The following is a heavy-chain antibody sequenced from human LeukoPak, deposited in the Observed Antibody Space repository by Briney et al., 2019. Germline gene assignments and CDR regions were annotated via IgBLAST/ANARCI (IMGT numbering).Heavy chain of an antibody. CDR2: ISGSGDST. CDR3: ARHDSFIPY. V-gene: IGHV3-23*01. Sequence: GGSLRLSCAASGFTFSNYAINWVRQAPGKGLEWVSGISGSGDSTFYADSVKGRFTISRDNSKNTVYLQMNNLRPDDTAVYFCARHDSFIPYWGQGTLVTVSS. D-gene: IGHD5-18*01. CDR1: GFTFSNYA. J-gene: IGHJ4*02.